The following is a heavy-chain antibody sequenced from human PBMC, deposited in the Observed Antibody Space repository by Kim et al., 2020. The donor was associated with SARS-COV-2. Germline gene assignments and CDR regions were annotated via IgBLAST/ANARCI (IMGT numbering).Heavy chain of an antibody. Sequence: SETLSLTCTVSGGSISSGSYYWSWIRQPAGKGLEWIGRIYTSGSTNYNPSLKSRVTISVDTSKNQFSLKLSSVTAADTAVYYCARLLIYGDPVFDLWGRGTLVTVSS. CDR3: ARLLIYGDPVFDL. CDR2: IYTSGST. V-gene: IGHV4-61*02. D-gene: IGHD4-17*01. CDR1: GGSISSGSYY. J-gene: IGHJ2*01.